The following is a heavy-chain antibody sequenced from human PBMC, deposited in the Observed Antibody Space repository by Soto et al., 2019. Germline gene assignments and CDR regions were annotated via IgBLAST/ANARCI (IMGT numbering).Heavy chain of an antibody. J-gene: IGHJ4*02. CDR3: ASDPLAVTGSFLDY. CDR1: GLTFNIFA. Sequence: GGSLRLSCGASGLTFNIFAFHWVRQAPGKGLEWLSVISYDGREIHYSESVKGRFTISRDSSTNTVYLEMYSLRYEDTAVYYCASDPLAVTGSFLDYWGQGTLLTVPS. CDR2: ISYDGREI. D-gene: IGHD3-9*01. V-gene: IGHV3-30-3*01.